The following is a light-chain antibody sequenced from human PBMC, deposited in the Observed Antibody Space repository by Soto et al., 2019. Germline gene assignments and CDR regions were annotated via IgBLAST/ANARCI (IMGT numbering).Light chain of an antibody. V-gene: IGKV2-28*01. CDR2: LGS. Sequence: DIVMTQSPLSLPVTPGEPASISCRSSQSLLHSNGYNYLDWYLQKPGQSPQLLIYLGSYRASGVPDRFSGSGSGTDFTLKISRVEAEDVGVYYCMQAIQTRKFGQGTK. CDR1: QSLLHSNGYNY. J-gene: IGKJ1*01. CDR3: MQAIQTRK.